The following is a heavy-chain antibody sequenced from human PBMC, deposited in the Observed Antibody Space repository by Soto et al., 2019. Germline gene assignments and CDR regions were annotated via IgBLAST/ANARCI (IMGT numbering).Heavy chain of an antibody. Sequence: PEETLSLTCTVSGGSISSSSYYWGWIRQPPGKGLEWIGGLYYSGSTDYNPSLKSRVTISVDASKNQFSLKLSSVTAADTAVYYCARRSTTPSRYFDHWGQGTLVTVSS. CDR2: LYYSGST. CDR3: ARRSTTPSRYFDH. V-gene: IGHV4-39*01. D-gene: IGHD4-17*01. J-gene: IGHJ4*02. CDR1: GGSISSSSYY.